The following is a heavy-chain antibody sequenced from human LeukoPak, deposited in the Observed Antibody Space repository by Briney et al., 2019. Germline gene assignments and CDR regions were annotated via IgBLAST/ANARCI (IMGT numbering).Heavy chain of an antibody. J-gene: IGHJ6*03. V-gene: IGHV3-7*01. D-gene: IGHD1-26*01. CDR1: GFTFSSYW. CDR2: IKQDGSEK. CDR3: ARGVLFPELRYYYYYYMDV. Sequence: GGSLRLSCAASGFTFSSYWMSWVRQAPGKGLEWVANIKQDGSEKYYVDSVKGRFTISRDNAKSSLYLQMNSLRAEDTAVYYCARGVLFPELRYYYYYYMDVWGKGTTVTVSS.